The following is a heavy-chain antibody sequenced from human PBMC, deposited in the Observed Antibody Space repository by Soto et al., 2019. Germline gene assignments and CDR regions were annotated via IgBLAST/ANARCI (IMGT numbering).Heavy chain of an antibody. Sequence: QVQLVQSGAEVKKPGASVKVSCKASGYTFSSFGISWVRQAPGQGLEWMGWISAYNGNTNYAQNLQGRVTMTTDTSTGIAYMEVRSLTSDDTAVYYCARDGSGYYYYYYGMDVWGQGTTVTVSS. J-gene: IGHJ6*02. CDR2: ISAYNGNT. CDR3: ARDGSGYYYYYYGMDV. V-gene: IGHV1-18*01. D-gene: IGHD3-22*01. CDR1: GYTFSSFG.